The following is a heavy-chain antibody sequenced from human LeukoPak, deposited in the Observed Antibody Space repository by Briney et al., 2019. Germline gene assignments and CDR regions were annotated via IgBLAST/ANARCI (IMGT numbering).Heavy chain of an antibody. V-gene: IGHV3-48*04. CDR3: VKGRRRGYAYGTLES. CDR2: ISSSSSTI. CDR1: GFTFSSYR. J-gene: IGHJ4*02. D-gene: IGHD5-18*01. Sequence: GGSLRLSCAASGFTFSSYRMNWVRQAPGKGLEWVSYISSSSSTIYYADSVKGRFTISRDNNKNSLYLQMNGLRTDDTGLYYCVKGRRRGYAYGTLESWGQGTLVTVSS.